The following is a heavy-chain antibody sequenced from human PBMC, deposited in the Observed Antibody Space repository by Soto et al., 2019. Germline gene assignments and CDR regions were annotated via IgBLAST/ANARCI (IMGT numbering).Heavy chain of an antibody. CDR2: IIPILGIA. CDR3: ATPEGPTTMRACDI. J-gene: IGHJ3*02. CDR1: GGTFSSYT. V-gene: IGHV1-69*02. D-gene: IGHD1-26*01. Sequence: QVQLVQSGAEVKKPGSSVKVSCKASGGTFSSYTISWVRQAPGQGLEWMGRIIPILGIANYAQKFQGRVTITADKSTSTAYMELSSLRSEDTAVYYCATPEGPTTMRACDIWGQGTMVAVSS.